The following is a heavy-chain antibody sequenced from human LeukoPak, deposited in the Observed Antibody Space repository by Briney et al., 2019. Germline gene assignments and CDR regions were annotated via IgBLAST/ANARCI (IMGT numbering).Heavy chain of an antibody. Sequence: PSETLSLTCTVSGVSISSYYWSWIRQPAGKGLEWIGRIHTSGSTNYNPSLKSRVTMSVDTSKNQFSLKLSSVTAADTAVYYCARGLRWPPSYYYDSSGYSLFDYWGQGTLVTVSS. CDR1: GVSISSYY. CDR2: IHTSGST. J-gene: IGHJ4*02. D-gene: IGHD3-22*01. V-gene: IGHV4-4*07. CDR3: ARGLRWPPSYYYDSSGYSLFDY.